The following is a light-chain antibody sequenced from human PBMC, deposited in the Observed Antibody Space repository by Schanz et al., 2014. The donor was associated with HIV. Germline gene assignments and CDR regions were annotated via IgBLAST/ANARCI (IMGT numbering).Light chain of an antibody. CDR3: SSYAGTNNLWV. V-gene: IGLV1-44*01. Sequence: QSLLTQPPSVSGTPGQRVIISCSGSRSTLERTPVDWYQHLPGTAPRLLIHNDNQRPSGVPDRFSGSKSGTSASLAISGLQSEDEADYYCSSYAGTNNLWVFGGGTKLTVL. CDR2: NDN. J-gene: IGLJ3*02. CDR1: RSTLERTP.